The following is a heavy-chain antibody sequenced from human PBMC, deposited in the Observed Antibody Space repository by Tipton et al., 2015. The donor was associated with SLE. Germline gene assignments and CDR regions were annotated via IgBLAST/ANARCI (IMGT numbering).Heavy chain of an antibody. Sequence: TLSLTCTVSGGSISSYYWSWIRQPPGKGLERIGDASYSGRPNFNPSLKSRVTVSVDTSRNLFSLELTSVTAADTAVYYCARQRLRLLSPLDSWGQGTTVTVSS. V-gene: IGHV4-59*08. CDR1: GGSISSYY. CDR2: ASYSGRP. J-gene: IGHJ6*02. D-gene: IGHD3-16*01. CDR3: ARQRLRLLSPLDS.